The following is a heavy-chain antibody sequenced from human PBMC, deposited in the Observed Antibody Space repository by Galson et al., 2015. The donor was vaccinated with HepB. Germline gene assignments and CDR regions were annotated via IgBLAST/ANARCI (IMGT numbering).Heavy chain of an antibody. J-gene: IGHJ6*02. CDR2: ISYDGSNK. Sequence: SLRLSCAASGFTFSSYAMHWVRQAPGKGLEWVAVISYDGSNKYYADSVKGRFTISRDNSKNTLYLQMNSLRAEDTAVYYCARRMGRAVAGTERGGNYYYYGMDVWGQGTTVTVSS. CDR3: ARRMGRAVAGTERGGNYYYYGMDV. D-gene: IGHD6-19*01. CDR1: GFTFSSYA. V-gene: IGHV3-30-3*01.